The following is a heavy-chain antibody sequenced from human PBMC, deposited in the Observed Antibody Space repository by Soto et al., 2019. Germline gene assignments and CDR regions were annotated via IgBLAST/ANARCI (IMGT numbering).Heavy chain of an antibody. CDR1: GDTFSDYY. J-gene: IGHJ6*03. Sequence: QVQLVQSGAEVRKPGASVTVSCRTSGDTFSDYYIHWVRQAPGQGLEWMGWINPNSGATNYAQKFRGWVTMPRDTYIRTVNMQLSRLSSADTAVYYFASESGGATATLDYYYFYMDVWGTGTTVTVSS. CDR3: ASESGGATATLDYYYFYMDV. CDR2: INPNSGAT. V-gene: IGHV1-2*04. D-gene: IGHD5-12*01.